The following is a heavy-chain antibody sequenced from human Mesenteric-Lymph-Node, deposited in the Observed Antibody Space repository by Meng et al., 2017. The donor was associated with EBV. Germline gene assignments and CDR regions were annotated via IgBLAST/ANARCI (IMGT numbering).Heavy chain of an antibody. J-gene: IGHJ5*02. D-gene: IGHD3-3*01. CDR3: ARSHYDFWSGYPKNWFDP. CDR1: GITFTRYT. V-gene: IGHV1-3*01. Sequence: QAQLVHSGAEVKKPGASVNACGKASGITFTRYTVRWVRKAPGQRLEWLRWINAGNGNTKYSQKFQGRVTITRDTSASTAYMELSSLRSEDTAVYYCARSHYDFWSGYPKNWFDPWGQGTLVTVSS. CDR2: INAGNGNT.